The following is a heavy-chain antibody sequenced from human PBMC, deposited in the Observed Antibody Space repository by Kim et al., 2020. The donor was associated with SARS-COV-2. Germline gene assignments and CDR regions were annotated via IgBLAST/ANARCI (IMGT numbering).Heavy chain of an antibody. CDR3: ARSTSHDYGGQDWYFDL. J-gene: IGHJ2*01. D-gene: IGHD4-17*01. Sequence: SETLSLTCTVPGGSISSYYWHWMRQPPGKGLEWIGYIYNSGSTNNNPSLKSRVTMSVDTSRNQFSLRLTSVTAADTAVYYCARSTSHDYGGQDWYFDLWGRGTLVTVSA. CDR2: IYNSGST. V-gene: IGHV4-59*01. CDR1: GGSISSYY.